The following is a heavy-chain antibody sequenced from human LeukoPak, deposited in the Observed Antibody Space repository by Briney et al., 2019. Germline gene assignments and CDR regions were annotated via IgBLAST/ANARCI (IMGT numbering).Heavy chain of an antibody. V-gene: IGHV4-59*01. J-gene: IGHJ4*02. D-gene: IGHD3-22*01. CDR2: IYYGGST. Sequence: SETLSLTCSVSGDSINSNYWSWMRQPPGKGLEWIGYIYYGGSTNYNPSLKSRVTISVDTSKNQFSLKLSSVTAADTAVYYCARGVVANYFDYWGQGTLVTVSS. CDR3: ARGVVANYFDY. CDR1: GDSINSNY.